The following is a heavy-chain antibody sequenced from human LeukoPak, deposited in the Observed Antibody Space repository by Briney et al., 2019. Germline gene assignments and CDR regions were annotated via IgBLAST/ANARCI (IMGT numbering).Heavy chain of an antibody. Sequence: SSYSMNWVRQPPGKGLEWVGSIHYSGGTYYNPSLKSRVTISVDKSNNTFSLKLSTVTAADTAVYYWARLWWATAGLFVYWGQGTLVTASS. CDR3: ARLWWATAGLFVY. CDR2: IHYSGGT. CDR1: SSYS. J-gene: IGHJ4*02. V-gene: IGHV4-39*07. D-gene: IGHD2-8*02.